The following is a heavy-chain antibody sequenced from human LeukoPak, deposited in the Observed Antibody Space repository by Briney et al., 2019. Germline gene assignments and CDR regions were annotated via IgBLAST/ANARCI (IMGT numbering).Heavy chain of an antibody. CDR3: TRVGYIDEGIDY. V-gene: IGHV3-7*04. CDR1: GFPFSRYC. J-gene: IGHJ4*02. CDR2: IKQDGSKK. D-gene: IGHD5-24*01. Sequence: GGSLRLSCVASGFPFSRYCMTWVRQAPRKWLEWVANIKQDGSKKSYVDSVKGRFTISRDNAKNSLYLQMNSLRAEDTAIYYCTRVGYIDEGIDYWGQGTLVTVSS.